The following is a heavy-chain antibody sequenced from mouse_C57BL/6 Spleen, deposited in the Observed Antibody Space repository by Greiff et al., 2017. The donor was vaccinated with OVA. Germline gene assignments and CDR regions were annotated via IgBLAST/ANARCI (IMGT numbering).Heavy chain of an antibody. CDR2: IDPEDGDT. D-gene: IGHD1-1*01. V-gene: IGHV14-1*01. Sequence: EVKLQESGAELVRPGASVKLSCTASGFHIKDYYMHWVKQRPEQGLAWIGRIDPEDGDTEYAPKFQGKATMTADTSSNTAYLQLSSLTSEDTAVYYCTTLYYGSSYYFDYWGQGTTLTVSS. CDR3: TTLYYGSSYYFDY. CDR1: GFHIKDYY. J-gene: IGHJ2*01.